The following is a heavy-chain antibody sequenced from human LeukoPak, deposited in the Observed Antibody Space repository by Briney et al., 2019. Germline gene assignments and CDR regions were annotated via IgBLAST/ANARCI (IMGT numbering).Heavy chain of an antibody. D-gene: IGHD3-22*01. V-gene: IGHV4-31*01. CDR1: CVSISSGGYY. CDR2: IYYSGST. J-gene: IGHJ4*02. CDR3: ATTSGGYYDSSGYYDY. Sequence: SETLSLTCTVSCVSISSGGYYWSWIRQHPGKGLELILYIYYSGSTHYNPSLKSLVTISVDTSKNQFSLKLSSVTAADTAVYYCATTSGGYYDSSGYYDYWGQGTLVTVSS.